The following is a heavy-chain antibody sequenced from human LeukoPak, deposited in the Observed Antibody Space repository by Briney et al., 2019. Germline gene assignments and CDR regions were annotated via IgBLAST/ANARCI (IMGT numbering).Heavy chain of an antibody. D-gene: IGHD4-17*01. V-gene: IGHV1-2*02. J-gene: IGHJ4*02. CDR1: YY. CDR3: TRDLLGFATTPLSD. CDR2: INPNRGDT. Sequence: YYIHWVRQAPGHGLEWMGWINPNRGDTNYAQKFQGRVTMTRDTSISTAFMELTRLTSDDTAVYYCTRDLLGFATTPLSDWGQGTLVTVSS.